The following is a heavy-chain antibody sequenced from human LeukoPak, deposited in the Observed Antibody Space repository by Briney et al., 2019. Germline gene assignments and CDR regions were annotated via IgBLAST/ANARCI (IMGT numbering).Heavy chain of an antibody. Sequence: GGSLRLSCAASGFTFSGSAMHWVRQASGKGLEWVGRIRSKANSYATAYAASVKGRFTISRDDLKNMAYLQMNSLKTEDTAVYYCARSLPPYCSSTSCYTGNYYYYYMDVWGKGTTVTISS. CDR1: GFTFSGSA. CDR3: ARSLPPYCSSTSCYTGNYYYYYMDV. V-gene: IGHV3-73*01. CDR2: IRSKANSYAT. J-gene: IGHJ6*03. D-gene: IGHD2-2*02.